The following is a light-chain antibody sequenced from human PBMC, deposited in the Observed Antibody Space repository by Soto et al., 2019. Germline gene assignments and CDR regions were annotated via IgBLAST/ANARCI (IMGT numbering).Light chain of an antibody. V-gene: IGLV2-14*01. CDR2: EVS. CDR3: SSYTSSNTLI. CDR1: SSDVGGYNS. J-gene: IGLJ2*01. Sequence: QSALTQPPSASGSPGQSVTISCTGTSSDVGGYNSVSWFQQHPGKAPKLMIYEVSNWPSGVSDRFSGSKSGNTASLTISGLRAEDESDYYCSSYTSSNTLIFGGGTKVTVL.